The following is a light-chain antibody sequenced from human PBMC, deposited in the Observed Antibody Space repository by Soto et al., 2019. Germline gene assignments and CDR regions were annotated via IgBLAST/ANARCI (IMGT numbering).Light chain of an antibody. CDR1: TGTVTSGHY. V-gene: IGLV7-46*01. Sequence: QAVVTQEPSLTVSPGGTVTLTCGSSTGTVTSGHYPYWFQQKPGQAPRTLIYDTVKKHSWTPARFSGSLLGGKAALTLSGAQPEDEADYYCLLSYNGPYVFGPRTKVTVL. CDR2: DTV. CDR3: LLSYNGPYV. J-gene: IGLJ1*01.